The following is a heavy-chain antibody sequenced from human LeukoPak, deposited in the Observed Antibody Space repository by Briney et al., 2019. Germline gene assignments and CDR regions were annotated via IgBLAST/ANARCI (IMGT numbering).Heavy chain of an antibody. CDR2: ISAYNGNT. Sequence: ASVKVSCKASGYTFTGYYMHWVRQAPGQGLEWMGWISAYNGNTNYAQKLQGRVTMTTDTSTSTAYMELRSLRSDDTAVYYCARVKAARHDYWGRGTLVTVSS. D-gene: IGHD6-6*01. V-gene: IGHV1-18*04. CDR1: GYTFTGYY. CDR3: ARVKAARHDY. J-gene: IGHJ4*02.